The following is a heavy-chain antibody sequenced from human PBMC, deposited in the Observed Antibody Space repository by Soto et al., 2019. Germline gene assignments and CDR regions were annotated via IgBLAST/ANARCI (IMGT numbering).Heavy chain of an antibody. J-gene: IGHJ4*02. Sequence: GGSLRLSCAASGFTFSSYGMHWVRQAPGKGLEWVAVISYDGSNKYYADSVKGRFTISRDNSKKTLYLQMNSLRAEDTAVYYCAKVEGYSYGLSSISPWSLDYWGQGTLVTVSS. CDR1: GFTFSSYG. CDR3: AKVEGYSYGLSSISPWSLDY. CDR2: ISYDGSNK. D-gene: IGHD5-18*01. V-gene: IGHV3-30*18.